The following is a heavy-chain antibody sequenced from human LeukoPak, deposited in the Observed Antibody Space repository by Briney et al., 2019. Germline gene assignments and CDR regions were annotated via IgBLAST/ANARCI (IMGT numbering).Heavy chain of an antibody. Sequence: ASVKVCCKGSGYTFTSYAMYWVRQGPGQGLEWMGLINTNSGNPTYAHGFTGRFGFSLDSAVSTAYLKISSLKPETPPVYYCARPYHSRSPYAYSGPGTLVTASS. CDR1: GYTFTSYA. CDR2: INTNSGNP. CDR3: ARPYHSRSPYAY. J-gene: IGHJ4*02. V-gene: IGHV7-4-1*02. D-gene: IGHD3-16*01.